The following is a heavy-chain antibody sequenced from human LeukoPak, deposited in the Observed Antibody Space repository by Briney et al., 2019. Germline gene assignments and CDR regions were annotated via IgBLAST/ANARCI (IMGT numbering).Heavy chain of an antibody. Sequence: PGGSLRLSCAASGFTFSSYSMSWVRQAPGKGLEWVSSISSSSSYIYYADSVKGRFTISRDNAKNSLYLQMNSLRAEDTAVYYCARGPGAAGSLFDYWGQGTLVTVSS. J-gene: IGHJ4*02. V-gene: IGHV3-21*01. CDR2: ISSSSSYI. D-gene: IGHD6-13*01. CDR1: GFTFSSYS. CDR3: ARGPGAAGSLFDY.